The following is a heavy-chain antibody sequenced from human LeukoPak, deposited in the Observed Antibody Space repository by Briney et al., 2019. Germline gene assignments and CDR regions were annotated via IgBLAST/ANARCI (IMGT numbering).Heavy chain of an antibody. Sequence: ASVTVSCKASGYTFTSYGISWVRQAPGQGLEWMGWISAYNGNTNYAQKLQGRVTMTTDTSTSTAYMELRSLRSDDTAVYYCARSLDCSGGSCQLDYWGQGTLVTVSS. J-gene: IGHJ4*02. CDR2: ISAYNGNT. CDR3: ARSLDCSGGSCQLDY. D-gene: IGHD2-15*01. CDR1: GYTFTSYG. V-gene: IGHV1-18*01.